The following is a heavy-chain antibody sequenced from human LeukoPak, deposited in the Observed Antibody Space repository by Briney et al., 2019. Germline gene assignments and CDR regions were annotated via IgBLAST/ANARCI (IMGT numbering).Heavy chain of an antibody. CDR2: ISYSGNA. D-gene: IGHD4-11*01. CDR3: ARNLGQTWGTVTTDLWYFDH. V-gene: IGHV4-39*01. CDR1: GASIITTNYY. J-gene: IGHJ4*02. Sequence: SETLSLTCTVSGASIITTNYYWGWIRQPPGKGLEWIGSISYSGNAYYNPSLRSRLSISMDASKNQFSLKVRSVTAADTAVYYCARNLGQTWGTVTTDLWYFDHWGQGTLVTVSS.